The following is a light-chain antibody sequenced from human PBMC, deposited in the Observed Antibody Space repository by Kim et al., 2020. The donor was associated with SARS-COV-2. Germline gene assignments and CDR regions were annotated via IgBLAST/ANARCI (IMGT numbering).Light chain of an antibody. Sequence: QSVLTQPPSVSGAPGQRVTISCTGSSSNIGAGYDVHWYQQLPGTAPKLLIYGNSNRASGVPDRFSGSKSGTSASLAITGLQAEDEADYYCQSYDSSLSGLGGVFGGGTQLTVL. CDR3: QSYDSSLSGLGGV. CDR1: SSNIGAGYD. J-gene: IGLJ2*01. CDR2: GNS. V-gene: IGLV1-40*01.